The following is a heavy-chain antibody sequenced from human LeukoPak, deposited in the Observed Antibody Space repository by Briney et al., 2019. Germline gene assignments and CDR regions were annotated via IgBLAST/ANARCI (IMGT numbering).Heavy chain of an antibody. Sequence: GGSLRLSCAASGFTFSSYWMHWVRQAPGKGLVWVSRINSDGSITSYADSVKGRFTISRDNAKNTLYLQMNSLRAEDTAVYYCARSYGSGSYYAVSPSDYWGQGTLVTVSS. CDR1: GFTFSSYW. CDR3: ARSYGSGSYYAVSPSDY. J-gene: IGHJ4*02. V-gene: IGHV3-74*01. D-gene: IGHD3-10*01. CDR2: INSDGSIT.